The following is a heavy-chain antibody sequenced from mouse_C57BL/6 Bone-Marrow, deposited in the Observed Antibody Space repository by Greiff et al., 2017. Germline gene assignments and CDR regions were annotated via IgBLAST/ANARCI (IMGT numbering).Heavy chain of an antibody. CDR2: IYPSDSET. Sequence: VQLQQPGAELVRPGSSVKLSCKASGYTFTSYWMDWVKQRPGQGLEWIGNIYPSDSETHYNQKFKDKATLTVDKSSSTAYMQLSSLTSEDSAVYYCARTMGDGYYYAMDYWGQGTSVTVSS. CDR3: ARTMGDGYYYAMDY. D-gene: IGHD2-3*01. V-gene: IGHV1-61*01. CDR1: GYTFTSYW. J-gene: IGHJ4*01.